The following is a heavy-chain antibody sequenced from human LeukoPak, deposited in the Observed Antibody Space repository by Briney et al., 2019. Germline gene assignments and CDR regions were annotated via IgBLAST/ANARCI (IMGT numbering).Heavy chain of an antibody. V-gene: IGHV3-11*01. CDR1: GFIFSDYY. J-gene: IGHJ4*02. Sequence: GGSLRLSCAASGFIFSDYYMSWIRQAPRQGLEWVSYISSSGSTIYYADSVKGRFTISRDNAKNSLYLQMNSLRAEDTAVYYCASGWKSGSFDYWGQGTLVTVSS. CDR2: ISSSGSTI. CDR3: ASGWKSGSFDY. D-gene: IGHD1-1*01.